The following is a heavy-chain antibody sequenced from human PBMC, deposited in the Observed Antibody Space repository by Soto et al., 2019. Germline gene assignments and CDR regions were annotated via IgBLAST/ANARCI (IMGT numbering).Heavy chain of an antibody. Sequence: QVQLVQSGAEVKKPGASVKVSCKASGYTFTSYDINWVRQATGQGPEWMGWMSPTSGNRGYAQKFQGRVTMTRDTSISTAYMELNRLTSEDTAVYYCARGISQGYDYWGQGTLVTVSS. D-gene: IGHD2-21*01. CDR1: GYTFTSYD. CDR2: MSPTSGNR. CDR3: ARGISQGYDY. J-gene: IGHJ4*02. V-gene: IGHV1-8*01.